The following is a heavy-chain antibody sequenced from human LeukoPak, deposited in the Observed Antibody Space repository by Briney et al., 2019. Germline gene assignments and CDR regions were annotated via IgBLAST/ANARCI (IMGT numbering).Heavy chain of an antibody. CDR3: ARDDASSAFRSTHFDY. D-gene: IGHD3-22*01. CDR2: IYSGGST. Sequence: PGGSLRLSCAASGFTVSSNYMSWVRQAPGKGLEWVSVIYSGGSTYYADSVKGRFTISRDNSKNTLYLQMNSLRPEDTAVYYCARDDASSAFRSTHFDYWGRGTLVTISS. V-gene: IGHV3-66*02. CDR1: GFTVSSNY. J-gene: IGHJ4*02.